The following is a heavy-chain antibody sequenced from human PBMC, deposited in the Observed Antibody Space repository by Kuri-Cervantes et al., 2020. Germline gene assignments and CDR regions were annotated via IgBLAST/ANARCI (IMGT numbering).Heavy chain of an antibody. J-gene: IGHJ3*02. CDR2: IYYSGST. CDR3: ARGTNSYWGSYRRAFDI. Sequence: SETLSLTCTVSGGSISSYYWSWIPQPPGKGLEWIGYIYYSGSTNYNPSLKSRVTISVDTSKNQFSLKLSSVTAADTAVYYCARGTNSYWGSYRRAFDIWGQGTMVTVSS. CDR1: GGSISSYY. V-gene: IGHV4-59*12. D-gene: IGHD3-16*02.